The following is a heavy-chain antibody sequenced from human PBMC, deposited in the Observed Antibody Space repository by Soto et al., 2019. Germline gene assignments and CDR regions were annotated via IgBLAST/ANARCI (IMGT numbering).Heavy chain of an antibody. CDR1: GYTFTSYD. D-gene: IGHD7-27*01. CDR2: MNPNSGNT. J-gene: IGHJ6*02. CDR3: ARRVGENWGFYYYYYGMDV. V-gene: IGHV1-8*01. Sequence: GASVKVSCKASGYTFTSYDINWVRQATGQGLEWMGWMNPNSGNTGYAQKFQGRVTMTRNTSIGTAYMELSSLRSEDTAVYYCARRVGENWGFYYYYYGMDVWGQGTTVTVSS.